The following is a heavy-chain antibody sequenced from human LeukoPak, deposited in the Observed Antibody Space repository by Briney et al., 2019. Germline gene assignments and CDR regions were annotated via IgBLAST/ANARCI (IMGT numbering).Heavy chain of an antibody. J-gene: IGHJ5*02. CDR2: IYYSGST. D-gene: IGHD6-13*01. CDR3: ARAGSSSWSWFDP. CDR1: GGSISSYY. Sequence: SETPSLTCTVSGGSISSYYWSWIRQPPGKGLEWIGYIYYSGSTNYNPSLKSRVTISVDTSKNQFSLKLSSVTAADTAVYYCARAGSSSWSWFDPWGQGTLVTVSS. V-gene: IGHV4-59*01.